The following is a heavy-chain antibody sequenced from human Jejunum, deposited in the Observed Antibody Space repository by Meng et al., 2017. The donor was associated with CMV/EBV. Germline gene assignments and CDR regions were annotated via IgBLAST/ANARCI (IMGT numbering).Heavy chain of an antibody. CDR1: GFTFDTYG. V-gene: IGHV3-21*01. Sequence: ATSGFTFDTYGMSWVRQAPGKGLEWVSSISISSYTYYADSVKGRFTISRDNAKNSLYLQMNSLRAEDTAVYYCARVVKGGNYREYWGQGTLVTVSS. CDR2: ISISSYT. J-gene: IGHJ4*02. D-gene: IGHD3-22*01. CDR3: ARVVKGGNYREY.